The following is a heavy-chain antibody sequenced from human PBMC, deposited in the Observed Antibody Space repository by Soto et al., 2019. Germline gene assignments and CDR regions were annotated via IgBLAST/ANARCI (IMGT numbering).Heavy chain of an antibody. Sequence: ASVKVSCKASGGSLSSYSISWVRQAPGQGLEWVGAIIPMSDTAKYAQKFQGRVTITAAKSTTTAYMELSSLRSEDTAIYSCATILGGFFDFWGQGSPVTVSS. V-gene: IGHV1-69*06. CDR1: GGSLSSYS. J-gene: IGHJ4*02. CDR2: IIPMSDTA. CDR3: ATILGGFFDF. D-gene: IGHD3-3*01.